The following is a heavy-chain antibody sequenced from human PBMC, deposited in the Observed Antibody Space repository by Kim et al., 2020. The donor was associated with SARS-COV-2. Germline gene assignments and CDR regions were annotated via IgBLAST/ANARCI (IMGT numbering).Heavy chain of an antibody. Sequence: GGSLRLSCAASGFTFSQAWLTWVRQAPRKGLEWVGHIKSNSAGGTPEYAAPVKGRFTISRDDSKNTLYLQMDTLRTEDTAVYYCVTEYYGALNYWGQGIL. D-gene: IGHD4-17*01. CDR1: GFTFSQAW. J-gene: IGHJ4*02. CDR2: IKSNSAGGTP. V-gene: IGHV3-15*01. CDR3: VTEYYGALNY.